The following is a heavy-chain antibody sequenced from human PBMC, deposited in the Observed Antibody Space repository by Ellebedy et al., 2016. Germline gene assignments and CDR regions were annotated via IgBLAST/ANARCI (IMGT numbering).Heavy chain of an antibody. Sequence: SETLSLXXTVSGASIISSSYYWGWIRQPPGKGLEWIGSMYYSGSTNYNPSLKSRVTISVDTSKNQFSLKLSSVTAADTAVYYCARGVVVTAIRGYYYYYGMDVWGQGTTVTVSS. CDR2: MYYSGST. CDR3: ARGVVVTAIRGYYYYYGMDV. J-gene: IGHJ6*02. D-gene: IGHD2-21*02. V-gene: IGHV4-39*07. CDR1: GASIISSSYY.